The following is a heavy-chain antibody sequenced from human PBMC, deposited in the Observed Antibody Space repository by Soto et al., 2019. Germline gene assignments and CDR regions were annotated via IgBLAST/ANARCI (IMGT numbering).Heavy chain of an antibody. D-gene: IGHD6-19*01. CDR2: ISSTSSYT. Sequence: QVQLVESGGGLVKPGGSLRLSCAASGFTFSDYYMTWIRQAPGKGLEWVSYISSTSSYTQYADSVRGRFTISIDNAKNSLFLQMNSLRAEDTGVYYCARDGTGWASFFEYWGQGILVTVSS. CDR1: GFTFSDYY. CDR3: ARDGTGWASFFEY. V-gene: IGHV3-11*05. J-gene: IGHJ4*02.